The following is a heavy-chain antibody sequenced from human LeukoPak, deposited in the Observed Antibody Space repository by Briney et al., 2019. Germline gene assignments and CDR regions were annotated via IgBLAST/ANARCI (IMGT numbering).Heavy chain of an antibody. J-gene: IGHJ4*02. CDR2: IYSGGSR. V-gene: IGHV3-66*01. CDR3: ARDMGYSYGYGD. Sequence: PGGSLRLSCAASGFTVSSNYMSWVRQAPGKGLEWVSVIYSGGSRYYADSVKGRFTISRDNSKNTLYLQMNSLRAEDTAVYYCARDMGYSYGYGDWGQGTLVTVSS. D-gene: IGHD5-18*01. CDR1: GFTVSSNY.